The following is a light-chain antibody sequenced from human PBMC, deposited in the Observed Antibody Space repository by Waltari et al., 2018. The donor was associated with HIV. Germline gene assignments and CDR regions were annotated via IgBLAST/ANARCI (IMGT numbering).Light chain of an antibody. Sequence: EIVMTQSPATLSVSPGERATLSCRASQSVRSHLAWYQQKPGQAPRLLIYGASTRATGVPANFNGNGSGTEFTLTISSLLSEDFAVYYCQQYNDRPPWTFGQGTTVEIK. CDR2: GAS. CDR3: QQYNDRPPWT. J-gene: IGKJ1*01. CDR1: QSVRSH. V-gene: IGKV3D-15*01.